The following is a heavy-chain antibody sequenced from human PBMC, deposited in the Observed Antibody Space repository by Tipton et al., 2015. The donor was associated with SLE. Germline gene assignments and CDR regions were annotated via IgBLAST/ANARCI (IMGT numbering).Heavy chain of an antibody. Sequence: GLVKPSETLSLTCAIYGGSYSHYSWSWVRQPPGKGLEWIGEIRHGGITNYNPSLKSRITISVDTSESQFSLRLSSVTAADTAVYYCATGPYEDTGYDWGFDYWGQGILVTVSS. V-gene: IGHV4-34*01. CDR1: GGSYSHYS. D-gene: IGHD5-12*01. CDR2: IRHGGIT. CDR3: ATGPYEDTGYDWGFDY. J-gene: IGHJ4*02.